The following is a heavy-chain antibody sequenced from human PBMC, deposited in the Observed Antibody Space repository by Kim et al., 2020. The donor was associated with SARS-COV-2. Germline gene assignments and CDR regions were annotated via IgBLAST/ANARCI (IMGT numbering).Heavy chain of an antibody. V-gene: IGHV1-46*01. D-gene: IGHD1-1*01. Sequence: ASVKVSCKASGYTFTSYYMHWVRQAPGQGLEWMGIINPSGGSTSYAQKFQGRVTMTRDTSTSTVYMELSSLRSEDTAVYYCARGRYNWNDPYYYYGMDVWGQGTTVTVSS. J-gene: IGHJ6*02. CDR1: GYTFTSYY. CDR3: ARGRYNWNDPYYYYGMDV. CDR2: INPSGGST.